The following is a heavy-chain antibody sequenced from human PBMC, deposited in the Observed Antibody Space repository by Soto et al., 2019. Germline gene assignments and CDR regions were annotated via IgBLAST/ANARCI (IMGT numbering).Heavy chain of an antibody. CDR3: ATLLRFFGP. Sequence: TLSLTCTVSVVSISSGDYYWSWIRQPPGKGLEWIGYIHYSGSTYYNPSLKSRITISVEKSKNQFSLKLNSVTAADTDVYYCATLLRFFGPWGQGTLGTAPQ. CDR2: IHYSGST. D-gene: IGHD3-3*01. J-gene: IGHJ5*02. CDR1: VVSISSGDYY. V-gene: IGHV4-30-4*01.